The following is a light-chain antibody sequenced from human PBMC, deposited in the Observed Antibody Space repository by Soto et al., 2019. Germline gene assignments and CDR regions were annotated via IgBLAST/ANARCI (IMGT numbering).Light chain of an antibody. J-gene: IGKJ4*01. CDR3: QHRANWPLT. V-gene: IGKV3-11*01. CDR1: QSLSRS. Sequence: EIVLTQSPATLSLSPGERATLSCRASQSLSRSLDWYQQKPGQAPRLLIYDASNRATGIPARFSGSGSGTDFTLTISSLEPEDFALYYCQHRANWPLTFGGGTKVEIK. CDR2: DAS.